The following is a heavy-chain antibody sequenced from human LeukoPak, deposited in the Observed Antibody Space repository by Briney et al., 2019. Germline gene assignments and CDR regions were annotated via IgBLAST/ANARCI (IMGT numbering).Heavy chain of an antibody. J-gene: IGHJ4*02. CDR2: IYYSGSI. V-gene: IGHV4-59*01. CDR3: ARAGDGYNRNFDY. Sequence: PSEALSLTCTVSGVSISRYYWSWIRQPPGKELEWIGHIYYSGSITYNPSLKSRVTISVDTSKKQFSLKLRSVTAADTAVYYCARAGDGYNRNFDYWGQGTLVTVSS. D-gene: IGHD5-24*01. CDR1: GVSISRYY.